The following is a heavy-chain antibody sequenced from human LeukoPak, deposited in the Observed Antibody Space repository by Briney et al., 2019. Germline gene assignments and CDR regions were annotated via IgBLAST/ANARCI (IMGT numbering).Heavy chain of an antibody. D-gene: IGHD3-16*01. CDR2: ISSSSSYI. J-gene: IGHJ4*02. CDR1: GFTFISFS. CDR3: ARFGPSFDY. V-gene: IGHV3-21*01. Sequence: GGYLRFSFSASGFTFISFSMNWDRQAQGKGLEWVSFISSSSSYIYYADSVKGRFTISRDNAKNSLYLQMNSLRAEDTAVYYCARFGPSFDYWGQGTLVTVYS.